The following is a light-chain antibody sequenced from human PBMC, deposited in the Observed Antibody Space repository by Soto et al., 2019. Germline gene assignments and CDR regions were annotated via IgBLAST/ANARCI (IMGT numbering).Light chain of an antibody. CDR1: QTISTY. J-gene: IGKJ3*01. CDR3: QQSYSRPIFT. V-gene: IGKV1-39*01. CDR2: GAS. Sequence: DIQMTQSPSSLSASVGDRLTITCRSSQTISTYLNWYQQKPGQAPKLLVYGASTLHTGVPSRFSGRRSGTHFTLTISSLQPEDFATYHCQQSYSRPIFTLGPGTKVDIK.